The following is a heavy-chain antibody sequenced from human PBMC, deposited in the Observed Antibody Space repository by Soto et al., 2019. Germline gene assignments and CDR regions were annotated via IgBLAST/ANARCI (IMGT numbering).Heavy chain of an antibody. CDR3: ATDRTGGY. CDR2: ITHSGST. CDR1: GGSISSNSFY. Sequence: SETLSLTCTVSGGSISSNSFYWGWIRQPPGKGLEWVGNITHSGSTNYNPSLKSRVTISLDMSKKQFSLKLSSVTAADTAVYYCATDRTGGYWGQGTLVTVSS. J-gene: IGHJ4*02. V-gene: IGHV4-39*07. D-gene: IGHD3-9*01.